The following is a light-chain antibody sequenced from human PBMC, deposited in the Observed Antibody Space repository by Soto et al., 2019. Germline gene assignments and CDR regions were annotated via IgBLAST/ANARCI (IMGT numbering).Light chain of an antibody. Sequence: EIVMTQSPATLSVSPGGRATLSCRASQSISDTFAWYQQKPGQAPRLLIHGASTRATGFPARFSGSGSGTDVTLTISSLQSEDFAVYYCQQYNNWPWTFGQGTKVEIK. V-gene: IGKV3-15*01. CDR1: QSISDT. CDR3: QQYNNWPWT. CDR2: GAS. J-gene: IGKJ1*01.